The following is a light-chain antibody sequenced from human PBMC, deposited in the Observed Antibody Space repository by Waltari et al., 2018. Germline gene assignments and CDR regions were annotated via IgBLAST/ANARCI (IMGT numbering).Light chain of an antibody. CDR2: DAS. Sequence: EIVLTQSPATLSLSPGESATLSCRASQSVSSYLAWYRQKPGQAPRLLIYDASNRATGIPARFVGSGSGTDFTLTISSLEPEDFAVYYCQERSNWPGGSFGGGTKVEIK. J-gene: IGKJ4*01. V-gene: IGKV3-11*01. CDR1: QSVSSY. CDR3: QERSNWPGGS.